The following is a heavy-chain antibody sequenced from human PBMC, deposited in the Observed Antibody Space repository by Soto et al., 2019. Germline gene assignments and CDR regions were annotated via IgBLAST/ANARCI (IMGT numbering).Heavy chain of an antibody. V-gene: IGHV4-39*01. J-gene: IGHJ3*02. CDR3: ARGIAVAGYWDAFDI. CDR1: GGSISSSSYY. D-gene: IGHD6-19*01. Sequence: SETLSLTCTVSGGSISSSSYYWGWIRQPPGKGLEWIGSIYYSGSTYYNPSLKSRVTISVDTSKNQFSLKLSSVTAADTAVYYCARGIAVAGYWDAFDIWGQGTMVTVSS. CDR2: IYYSGST.